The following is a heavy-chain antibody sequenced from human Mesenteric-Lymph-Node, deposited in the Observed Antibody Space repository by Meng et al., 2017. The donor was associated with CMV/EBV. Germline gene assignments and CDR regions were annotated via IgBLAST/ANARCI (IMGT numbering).Heavy chain of an antibody. V-gene: IGHV3-30*03. J-gene: IGHJ6*01. CDR3: ARGLGGSGWSPYYYGFDV. D-gene: IGHD6-19*01. Sequence: GGSLRLSCAASGFTFSSFVMHWVRRAPGRGLEGVAVISYDGNSKYYTDAVKGRCTISRDDSKSILYLEMDSLRKEDTAVYYCARGLGGSGWSPYYYGFDVWGQGTTVTVSS. CDR2: ISYDGNSK. CDR1: GFTFSSFV.